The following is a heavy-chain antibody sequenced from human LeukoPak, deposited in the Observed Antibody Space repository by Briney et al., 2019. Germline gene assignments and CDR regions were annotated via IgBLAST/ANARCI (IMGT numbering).Heavy chain of an antibody. CDR2: IYYSGST. J-gene: IGHJ6*02. V-gene: IGHV4-59*01. CDR3: ARLVYPVYASVYYGMDV. D-gene: IGHD2-8*01. CDR1: GGSISSYY. Sequence: SSETLSLTCTVSGGSISSYYWSWIRQPPGKGLEWIGYIYYSGSTNYSPSLKSRVTISVDTSKNQFSLKLSSVTAADTAVYYCARLVYPVYASVYYGMDVWGQGTTVTVSS.